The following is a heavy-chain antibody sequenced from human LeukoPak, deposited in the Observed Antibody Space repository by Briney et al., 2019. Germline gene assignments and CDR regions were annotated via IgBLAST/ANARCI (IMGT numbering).Heavy chain of an antibody. J-gene: IGHJ6*03. CDR3: LAGYYYYYMDV. D-gene: IGHD6-13*01. Sequence: GASLRLSCAASGFTFNNYWMHWVRQAPGKGLVWVARTNTYGTSANYADSVKGRFIISRDNANNTLYLQMNGLRDEDTGVYYALAGYYYYYMDVWGKGTTVTVSS. V-gene: IGHV3-74*01. CDR2: TNTYGTSA. CDR1: GFTFNNYW.